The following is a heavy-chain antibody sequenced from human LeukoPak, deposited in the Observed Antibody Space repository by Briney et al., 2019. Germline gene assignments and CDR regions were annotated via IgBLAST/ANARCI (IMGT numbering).Heavy chain of an antibody. V-gene: IGHV3-23*01. CDR1: RFTVSSNY. J-gene: IGHJ4*02. CDR3: AKAKNSSDRYYFDY. Sequence: RGSLRLSCAASRFTVSSNYMSWVRQAPGKGLECVSGISGSGGSTYYADSVTGRFTISRDNSNNTLYLQMNSLRAEDTAVYYGAKAKNSSDRYYFDYWGQGTLVTVSS. CDR2: ISGSGGST. D-gene: IGHD6-19*01.